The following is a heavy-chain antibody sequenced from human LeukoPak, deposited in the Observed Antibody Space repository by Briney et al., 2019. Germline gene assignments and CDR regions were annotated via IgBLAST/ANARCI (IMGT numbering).Heavy chain of an antibody. Sequence: GSLRLSCAASGFTFSSYWMSWVRQAPGKGLEWGANIKQDGSEKYYVDSVKGRFTISRDNAKNSLYLQMNSLRAEDTAVYYCARDNRPWSYGHPTFFDYWGQGTLVTVSS. CDR2: IKQDGSEK. D-gene: IGHD5-18*01. V-gene: IGHV3-7*03. J-gene: IGHJ4*02. CDR3: ARDNRPWSYGHPTFFDY. CDR1: GFTFSSYW.